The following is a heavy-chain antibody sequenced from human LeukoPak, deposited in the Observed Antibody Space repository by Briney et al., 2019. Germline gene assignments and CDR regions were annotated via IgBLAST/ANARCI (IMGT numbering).Heavy chain of an antibody. J-gene: IGHJ4*02. CDR3: AKAVSGYDFWSGYYFADY. CDR1: GFSFNNFG. D-gene: IGHD3-3*01. V-gene: IGHV3-23*01. Sequence: GGSLRLSCVASGFSFNNFGMSWVRQAPGKGLEWVSSISGTGGSTHYADSVKGRFTISRDNSKNTLYLQMNSLRAEDTAVYYCAKAVSGYDFWSGYYFADYWGQGTPVTVSS. CDR2: ISGTGGST.